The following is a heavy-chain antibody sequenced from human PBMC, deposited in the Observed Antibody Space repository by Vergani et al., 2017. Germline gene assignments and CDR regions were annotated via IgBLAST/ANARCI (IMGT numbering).Heavy chain of an antibody. CDR2: ISSSSSYI. CDR1: GFTFSSYS. V-gene: IGHV3-21*04. CDR3: ASNPRWPDYYYYYMDV. D-gene: IGHD4-23*01. Sequence: EVQLLESGGCLVKPGGSLRLSCAASGFTFSSYSMNWVRQAPGKGLEWVSSISSSSSYIYYADSVKCRFTISRDNAKNSLYLQMNSLRAEDTAVYYCASNPRWPDYYYYYMDVWGKGTTVTVSS. J-gene: IGHJ6*03.